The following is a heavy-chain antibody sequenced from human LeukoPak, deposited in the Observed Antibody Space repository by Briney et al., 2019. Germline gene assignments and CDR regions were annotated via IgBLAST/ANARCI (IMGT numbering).Heavy chain of an antibody. CDR1: GYSFTSYW. CDR3: ARRIRANWSSDYWYFDL. Sequence: GESLKISCKGSGYSFTSYWIGWVRQMPGKGLEWMGIIYPGDSDTRYSPSFQGQVTISADKSISTAYLQWSSLKASDTAMYYCARRIRANWSSDYWYFDLWGRGTLVTVSS. V-gene: IGHV5-51*01. J-gene: IGHJ2*01. CDR2: IYPGDSDT. D-gene: IGHD1-20*01.